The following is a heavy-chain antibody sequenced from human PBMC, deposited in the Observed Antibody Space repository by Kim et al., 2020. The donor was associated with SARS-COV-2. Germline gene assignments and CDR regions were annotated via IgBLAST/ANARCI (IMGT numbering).Heavy chain of an antibody. CDR1: GGSFSGYY. V-gene: IGHV4-34*01. Sequence: SETLSLTCAVYGGSFSGYYWSWIRQPPGKGLEWIGEINHSGSTNYNPSLKSRVTISVDTSKNQFSLKLSSVTAADTAVYYCARGSHRHYGSGSYYTYWGQGTLVTVSS. CDR2: INHSGST. J-gene: IGHJ4*02. CDR3: ARGSHRHYGSGSYYTY. D-gene: IGHD3-10*01.